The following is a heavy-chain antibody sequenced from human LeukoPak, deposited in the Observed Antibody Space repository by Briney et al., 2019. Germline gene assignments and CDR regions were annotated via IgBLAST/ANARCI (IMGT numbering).Heavy chain of an antibody. Sequence: GRSLRLSCAASGFTFSSYGMHWVRQAPGKGLEWVAVIWYDGSNKYYADSEKGRFTISRDNSKNTLYLQMNSLRAEDTAVYYCAKDRGEVVVVPAASNGFDPWGQGTLVTVSS. D-gene: IGHD2-2*01. CDR2: IWYDGSNK. CDR3: AKDRGEVVVVPAASNGFDP. V-gene: IGHV3-33*06. CDR1: GFTFSSYG. J-gene: IGHJ5*02.